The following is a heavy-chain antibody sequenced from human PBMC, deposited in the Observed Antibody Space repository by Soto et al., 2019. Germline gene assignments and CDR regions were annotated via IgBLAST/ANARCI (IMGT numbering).Heavy chain of an antibody. CDR3: PRDRITNYTPDLEY. CDR1: GFTFSDYY. CDR2: ISSSGTTI. D-gene: IGHD2-2*02. J-gene: IGHJ4*02. Sequence: GGSLRLSCAASGFTFSDYYMSWIRQAPGKGLEWVSYISSSGTTIYYAYSVKGRFTISKDNTKNSLYLQMNSMRAEDTAVYYCPRDRITNYTPDLEYWGQGTLVTVSS. V-gene: IGHV3-11*01.